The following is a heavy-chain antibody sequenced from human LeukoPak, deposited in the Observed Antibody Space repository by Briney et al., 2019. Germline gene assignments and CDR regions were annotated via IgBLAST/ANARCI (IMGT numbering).Heavy chain of an antibody. D-gene: IGHD6-13*01. V-gene: IGHV3-30*02. CDR1: GFTFSSYG. CDR2: IRHDGNNK. CDR3: AKDGSLYSSSWYLDY. J-gene: IGHJ4*02. Sequence: GGSLRLSCAASGFTFSSYGMHWVRQAPGKGLEWVAFIRHDGNNKYYADSVKGRFTISRDNSKNTLYLQMNSLSAEDTALYYCAKDGSLYSSSWYLDYWGQGTLVTVSS.